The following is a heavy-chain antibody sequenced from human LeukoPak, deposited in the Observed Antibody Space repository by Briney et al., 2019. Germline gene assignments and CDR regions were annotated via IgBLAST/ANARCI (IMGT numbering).Heavy chain of an antibody. Sequence: PSETLSLTCTVSGYSISSGYYWGWIRQPPWKGLEWIGSIYYSGSTYYNPSLKSRVTISVDTSKNQFSLKLSSVTAADTAVYYCLYGGNSGDWVYWGQGTLVTVSS. CDR1: GYSISSGYY. V-gene: IGHV4-38-2*02. J-gene: IGHJ4*02. CDR3: LYGGNSGDWVY. CDR2: IYYSGST. D-gene: IGHD4-23*01.